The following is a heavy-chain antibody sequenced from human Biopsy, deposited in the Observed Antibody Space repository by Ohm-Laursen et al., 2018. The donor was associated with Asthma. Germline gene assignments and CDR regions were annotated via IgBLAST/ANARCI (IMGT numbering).Heavy chain of an antibody. CDR1: GGSMSSSSYY. D-gene: IGHD7-27*01. CDR2: ISYTGSA. CDR3: ARHWDWGSFFDY. J-gene: IGHJ4*02. V-gene: IGHV4-39*01. Sequence: SDTLSLTCPVSGGSMSSSSYYWGWIRQPPGKGLEWMGSISYTGSAYHNPSLKSRVTISVDTSKSHFSLKLSSVTAADTAVYYCARHWDWGSFFDYWGQGTPVTVSS.